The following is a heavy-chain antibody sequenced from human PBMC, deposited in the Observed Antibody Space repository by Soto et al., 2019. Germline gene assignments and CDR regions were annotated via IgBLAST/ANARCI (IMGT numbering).Heavy chain of an antibody. J-gene: IGHJ6*02. V-gene: IGHV2-70*04. Sequence: ESGPTLVNPTQTLTLTCSFSGFSLSTTGMRVSWIRQPPGKALEWLARIDWDNDKFYSPSLKTRLTISKDTSKNQVVLTMTNMDPVDTATFYCARSAYSSSTGGYYYGMDVWGQGTTVTVSS. D-gene: IGHD6-6*01. CDR1: GFSLSTTGMR. CDR2: IDWDNDK. CDR3: ARSAYSSSTGGYYYGMDV.